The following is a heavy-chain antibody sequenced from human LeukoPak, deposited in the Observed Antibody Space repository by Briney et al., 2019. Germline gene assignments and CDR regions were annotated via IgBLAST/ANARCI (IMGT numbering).Heavy chain of an antibody. Sequence: GGSLRLSCAASGFTFTSYWMHWVRHAPGKGRVWVSRVSSDGSSTMYADSVKRRSTITRDNAKNTLSLQMNRLRAEDTAVYYCARCGSWYFDHWGQGTLVTVSS. J-gene: IGHJ4*02. CDR2: VSSDGSST. D-gene: IGHD2-15*01. CDR3: ARCGSWYFDH. CDR1: GFTFTSYW. V-gene: IGHV3-74*03.